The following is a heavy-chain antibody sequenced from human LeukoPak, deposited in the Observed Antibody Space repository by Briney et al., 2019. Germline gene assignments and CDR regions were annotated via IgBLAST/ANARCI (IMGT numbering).Heavy chain of an antibody. CDR1: GFTFSSYS. Sequence: KRGGSLRLSCAASGFTFSSYSMNWVRQAPGKGLEWVSSISSSSSYIYYADSVKGRFTISRDNAKNSLYLQMNSLRAEDTAVYYCARVWYTSSWGERYYFDYWGQGTLVTVSS. D-gene: IGHD6-13*01. CDR2: ISSSSSYI. V-gene: IGHV3-21*01. CDR3: ARVWYTSSWGERYYFDY. J-gene: IGHJ4*02.